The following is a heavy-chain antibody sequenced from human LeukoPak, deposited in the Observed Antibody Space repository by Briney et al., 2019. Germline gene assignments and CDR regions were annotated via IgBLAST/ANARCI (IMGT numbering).Heavy chain of an antibody. J-gene: IGHJ4*02. D-gene: IGHD3-16*02. Sequence: PSETLSLTCNASGDSISSGDYFWSWIRQPPGKGLEWIGYIYYSGSTYYNPPLKSRVSISLDRSKNQFSLKLRSVTAADTAVYYCARGPSVRLGELSLDYWGQGTLVTVSS. CDR2: IYYSGST. CDR3: ARGPSVRLGELSLDY. V-gene: IGHV4-30-4*01. CDR1: GDSISSGDYF.